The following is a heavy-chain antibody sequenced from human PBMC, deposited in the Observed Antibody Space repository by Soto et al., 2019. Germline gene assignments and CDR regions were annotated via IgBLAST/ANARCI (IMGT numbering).Heavy chain of an antibody. D-gene: IGHD1-26*01. V-gene: IGHV1-46*01. CDR2: INPSGGST. J-gene: IGHJ5*02. CDR3: ARERSPSWFDP. CDR1: GYTFTSYY. Sequence: GASVKVSCKASGYTFTSYYMHWVRQAPGQGLKWMGIINPSGGSTSYAQKFQGRVTMTRDTSTSTVYMELSSLRSEDTTVYYCARERSPSWFDPWGQGTLVTVSS.